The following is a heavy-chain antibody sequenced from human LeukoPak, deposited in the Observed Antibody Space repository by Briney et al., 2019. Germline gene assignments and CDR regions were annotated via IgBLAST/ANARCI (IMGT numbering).Heavy chain of an antibody. Sequence: GGSLRLSCAASGFHFRIYEMNWVRQAPGKGLEWVSYIGTIISTTYYADSVKGRFTVSRDDAKSSLYLQMSSLRAEDTAVYYCARIVYDRRGQGPVPGLDSWGQGTLVTVSS. V-gene: IGHV3-48*03. CDR3: ARIVYDRRGQGPVPGLDS. CDR1: GFHFRIYE. CDR2: IGTIISTT. D-gene: IGHD6-19*01. J-gene: IGHJ4*02.